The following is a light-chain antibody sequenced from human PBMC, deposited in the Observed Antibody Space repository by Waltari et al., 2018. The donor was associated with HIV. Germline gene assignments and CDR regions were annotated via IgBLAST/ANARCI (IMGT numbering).Light chain of an antibody. CDR3: QSADSNASLWV. CDR2: KAA. CDR1: ALPKQY. V-gene: IGLV3-25*03. Sequence: SYELTQPPSVSVSPGQTARITCSGDALPKQYAYWYQQRPGQAPVLVLDKAAERPAGIPERFSGSSSGTTATLTIIGVQAQDEADYHCQSADSNASLWVFGGGTKLTVL. J-gene: IGLJ3*02.